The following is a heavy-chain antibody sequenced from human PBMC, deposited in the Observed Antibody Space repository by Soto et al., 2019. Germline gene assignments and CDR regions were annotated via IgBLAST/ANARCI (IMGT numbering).Heavy chain of an antibody. Sequence: QVQLQESGPGLVRPSGTLSLTCAVSGDSINSNYCWTWVRQPPGKGLEWIAEIYYSGGTSYNPSLKSRVTISMDKSKTQFSRTLTSVTSADTAMYYCARDTGWGLGYWGQGTLVTVSS. D-gene: IGHD6-19*01. CDR1: GDSINSNYC. J-gene: IGHJ4*02. CDR3: ARDTGWGLGY. V-gene: IGHV4-4*02. CDR2: IYYSGGT.